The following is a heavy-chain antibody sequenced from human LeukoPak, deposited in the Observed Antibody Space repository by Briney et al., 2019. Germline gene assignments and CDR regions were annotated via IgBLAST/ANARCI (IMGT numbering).Heavy chain of an antibody. Sequence: SGTLSLTCTVSGGSISSHYWSWIRQAPGKGLEWIGYMHYSGSTNYNSSLKSRVTISVDTSKNQFSLKLSSVTAADTAVYYCARVGPTMIVVAFDIWGQGTMVTVSS. D-gene: IGHD3-22*01. V-gene: IGHV4-59*11. CDR2: MHYSGST. CDR1: GGSISSHY. J-gene: IGHJ3*02. CDR3: ARVGPTMIVVAFDI.